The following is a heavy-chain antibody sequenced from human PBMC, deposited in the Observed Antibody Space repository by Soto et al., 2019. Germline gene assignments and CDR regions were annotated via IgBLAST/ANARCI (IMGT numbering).Heavy chain of an antibody. Sequence: SETRSLTCAVYDGSFSGYYWSWIRQPPGKGLEWIGEIIHSGSTNYNPSLKSRITISLDTSKSQFSLRLSSVTAAGTAVYYWGCGYGDSEHYDWLDSWGQGSLDTVSS. CDR1: DGSFSGYY. V-gene: IGHV4-34*12. D-gene: IGHD4-17*01. CDR3: GCGYGDSEHYDWLDS. CDR2: IIHSGST. J-gene: IGHJ5*01.